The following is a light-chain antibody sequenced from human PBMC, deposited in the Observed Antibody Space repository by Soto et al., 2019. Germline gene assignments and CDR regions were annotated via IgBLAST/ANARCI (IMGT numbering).Light chain of an antibody. CDR3: QQYLTSPKT. J-gene: IGKJ1*01. CDR1: QAVSRNY. CDR2: GAS. Sequence: ELTQSQGNLSSSPGDRSPITWKASQAVSRNYLAWYQQKPGQAPRLLSAGASGRATGVPDRGGGSGSGTDVTRTISRLEPEDFAVYYGQQYLTSPKTFGQGTKVDIK. V-gene: IGKV3-20*01.